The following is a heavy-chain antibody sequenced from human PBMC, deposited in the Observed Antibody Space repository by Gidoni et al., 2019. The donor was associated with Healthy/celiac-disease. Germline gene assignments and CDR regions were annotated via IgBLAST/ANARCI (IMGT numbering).Heavy chain of an antibody. Sequence: QVQLQQWGAGRLKTSENLSRTCAVYGGSFRGYYWSWIRQPPGKGLEWIGEINHSGSTNYTPSLKSRVTISVDTSKNQFSLKLSSVTAADTAVYYCARGPRAVSLNWFDPWGQGTLVTVSS. D-gene: IGHD3-10*01. V-gene: IGHV4-34*01. J-gene: IGHJ5*02. CDR3: ARGPRAVSLNWFDP. CDR2: INHSGST. CDR1: GGSFRGYY.